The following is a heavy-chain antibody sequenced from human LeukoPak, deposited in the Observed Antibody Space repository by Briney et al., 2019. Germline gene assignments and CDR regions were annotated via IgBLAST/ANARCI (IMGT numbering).Heavy chain of an antibody. CDR2: IYYSGTT. D-gene: IGHD1-14*01. Sequence: SETLSLTCTVSGGSVSSSNYYWGWIRQPPGKGLEWIGSIYYSGTTNYNPSLKSRVAISVDTSKNQFSLKLVSVTATDTAVYYCARQNPGADYWGQGTLVTVSS. J-gene: IGHJ4*02. CDR3: ARQNPGADY. CDR1: GGSVSSSNYY. V-gene: IGHV4-39*01.